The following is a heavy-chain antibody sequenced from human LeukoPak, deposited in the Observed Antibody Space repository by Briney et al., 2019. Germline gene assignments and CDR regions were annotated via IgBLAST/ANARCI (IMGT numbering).Heavy chain of an antibody. D-gene: IGHD6-19*01. V-gene: IGHV4-34*01. CDR3: TRAVAGHPD. CDR1: GVPFSNYY. CDR2: INHSGYT. J-gene: IGHJ4*02. Sequence: SETLSLTCAVSGVPFSNYYWSWVRQSPRLGLEWIGEINHSGYTNYNPSLKSRVTMSIDTSKYQFSLRLTSVSAADTGVYYCTRAVAGHPDWGQGTLVTVSS.